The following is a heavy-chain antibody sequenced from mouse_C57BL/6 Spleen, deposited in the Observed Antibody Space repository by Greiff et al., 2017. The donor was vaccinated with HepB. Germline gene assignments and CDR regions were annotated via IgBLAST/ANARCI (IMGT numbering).Heavy chain of an antibody. CDR1: GYTFTGYW. Sequence: QVQLKESGAELMKPGASVKLSCKATGYTFTGYWIEWVKQRPGHGLEWIGEILPGSGSTNYNEKFKGKATFTADTSSNTAYMQLSSLTTEDSAIYYCARKGESIYDGYFYAMDYWGQGTSVTVSS. CDR3: ARKGESIYDGYFYAMDY. V-gene: IGHV1-9*01. D-gene: IGHD2-3*01. CDR2: ILPGSGST. J-gene: IGHJ4*01.